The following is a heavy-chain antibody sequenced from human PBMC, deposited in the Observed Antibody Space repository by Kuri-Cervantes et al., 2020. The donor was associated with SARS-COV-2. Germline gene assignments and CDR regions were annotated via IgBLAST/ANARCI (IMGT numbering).Heavy chain of an antibody. D-gene: IGHD5-18*01. J-gene: IGHJ4*02. CDR3: AKGSLGGYSRTDY. CDR2: INSDGSST. Sequence: GESLKITCAASGFTFSSYWMHWVRQAPGKGLVWVSRINSDGSSTSYADSVKGRFTISRDNSKNTLYLQMNSLRAEDTAVYYCAKGSLGGYSRTDYWGQGTLVTVSS. V-gene: IGHV3-74*01. CDR1: GFTFSSYW.